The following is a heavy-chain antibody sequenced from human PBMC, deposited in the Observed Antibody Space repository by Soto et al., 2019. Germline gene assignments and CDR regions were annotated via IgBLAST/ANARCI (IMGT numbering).Heavy chain of an antibody. CDR1: GYTFTSYD. CDR2: MNPNSGNT. V-gene: IGHV1-8*01. CDR3: ATSGYSYEHAFDI. Sequence: ASVKVSCKASGYTFTSYDINWVRQATGQGLEWMGWMNPNSGNTGYAQKFQGRVTMTRNTSISTAYMELSSLRSEDTAVYYCATSGYSYEHAFDIWVQGTMVTLS. J-gene: IGHJ3*02. D-gene: IGHD5-18*01.